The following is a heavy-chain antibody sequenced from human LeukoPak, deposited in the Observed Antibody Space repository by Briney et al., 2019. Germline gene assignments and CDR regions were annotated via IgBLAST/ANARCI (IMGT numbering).Heavy chain of an antibody. J-gene: IGHJ4*02. CDR2: IYYIGST. CDR3: ARHGGAYSFDY. D-gene: IGHD4-11*01. V-gene: IGHV4-59*08. Sequence: SETLSLTCTVSGGSISNYYWSWVGQPPGKGLEWIGCIYYIGSTNYNPSLKSRVTISPDTSKNQFSLELSSVTAADTAVYYCARHGGAYSFDYWGQGTLVTVSS. CDR1: GGSISNYY.